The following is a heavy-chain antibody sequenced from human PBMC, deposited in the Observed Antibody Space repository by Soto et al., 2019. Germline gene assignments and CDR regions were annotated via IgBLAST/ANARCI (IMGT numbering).Heavy chain of an antibody. D-gene: IGHD1-7*01. J-gene: IGHJ4*02. CDR3: VKLRLELLYLDS. CDR2: ITGSCDST. V-gene: IGHV3-23*01. CDR1: GFTFSRYG. Sequence: EVQLSESGGGLVQPGGSLRLSCAASGFTFSRYGMSWVRQAPGKGLEWVSAITGSCDSTYYADSVKGRFTISRDSSNNTVYLQMNSLRADDTAVYYCVKLRLELLYLDSWGLGALVIVSS.